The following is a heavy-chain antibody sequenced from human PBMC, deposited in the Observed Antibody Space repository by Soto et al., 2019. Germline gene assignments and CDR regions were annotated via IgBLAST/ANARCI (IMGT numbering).Heavy chain of an antibody. CDR2: ISGGSGST. D-gene: IGHD4-17*01. J-gene: IGHJ4*02. V-gene: IGHV3-23*01. CDR3: AKDRLRRGADY. Sequence: EVQLLESGGGLVRPGGSLRLSCAASGFTFTNYAMSWVRQAPGKGLEWVSTISGGSGSTYYADPVKGRFTISRDNSKNTVYLQMNSLRAEDTAVYFCAKDRLRRGADYWGQGTLVTVSS. CDR1: GFTFTNYA.